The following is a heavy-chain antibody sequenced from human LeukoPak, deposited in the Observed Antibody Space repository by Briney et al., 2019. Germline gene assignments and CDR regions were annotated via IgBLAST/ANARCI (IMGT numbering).Heavy chain of an antibody. CDR1: GFTFSSYS. D-gene: IGHD2-2*01. CDR2: ISSSSSYI. J-gene: IGHJ3*02. Sequence: GGSLRLSCAASGFTFSSYSMNWVRQAPGKGLEWVSSISSSSSYIYYADSVKGRFTISRDNAKNSLYLQMNSLRAEDTAVYYCAKVWKYQLLSDAFDIWGQGTMVTVSS. V-gene: IGHV3-21*04. CDR3: AKVWKYQLLSDAFDI.